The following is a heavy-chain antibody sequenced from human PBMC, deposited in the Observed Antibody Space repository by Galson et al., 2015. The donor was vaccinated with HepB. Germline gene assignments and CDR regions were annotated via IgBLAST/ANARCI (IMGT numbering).Heavy chain of an antibody. J-gene: IGHJ4*02. D-gene: IGHD3-10*01. CDR3: ARMVRGVYFDY. CDR1: GFSLSTSGMR. Sequence: PALVKPTQTLTLTCTFSGFSLSTSGMRVSWVRQPPGKALEWLARIDWDDGKFYSISLKTRLTISKGTSRNQVVLTMTNMDPVDTATFYCARMVRGVYFDYWGQGTLVTVSS. V-gene: IGHV2-70*04. CDR2: IDWDDGK.